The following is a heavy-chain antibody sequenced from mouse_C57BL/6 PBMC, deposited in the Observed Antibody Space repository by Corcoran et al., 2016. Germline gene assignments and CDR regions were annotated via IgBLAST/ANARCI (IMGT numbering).Heavy chain of an antibody. D-gene: IGHD2-3*01. CDR1: GYTFTDYY. V-gene: IGHV1-26*01. CDR2: INPNNGGT. CDR3: ARYGYYSYWYFDF. J-gene: IGHJ1*03. Sequence: EVQLQQSGPELMKPGASVKISCKASGYTFTDYYINWVKQSHGKSLEWIGDINPNNGGTSYNQKFKGKATLTVDKSSSTAYMELRSLTSEDSAVYDCARYGYYSYWYFDFWGTGTTLTVSS.